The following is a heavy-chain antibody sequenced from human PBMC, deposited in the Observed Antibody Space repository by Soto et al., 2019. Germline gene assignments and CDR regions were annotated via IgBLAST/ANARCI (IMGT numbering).Heavy chain of an antibody. CDR2: ISGSGGYK. CDR1: GFNFNTYS. V-gene: IGHV3-21*02. D-gene: IGHD1-26*01. CDR3: AGERSALPGARDAMDV. J-gene: IGHJ6*02. Sequence: EVRLVESGGGLVKPGGSLRVSCAASGFNFNTYSMNWVRQAPGKGLEWVSFISGSGGYKYYADSVRGRFTISRDNTKKSVYLEMNSLTADASAVYFCAGERSALPGARDAMDVWGQGTTVTVSS.